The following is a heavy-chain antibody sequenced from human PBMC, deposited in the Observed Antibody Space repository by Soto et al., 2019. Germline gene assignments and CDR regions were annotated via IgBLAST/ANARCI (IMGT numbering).Heavy chain of an antibody. D-gene: IGHD6-6*01. V-gene: IGHV4-39*01. Sequence: SETLSLTCSVSSASLSSSTYYWSWIRQPPGRGPEWIGSIYYSGNTYYKPSLKSRVSISIDTSRDQFSLKLTSVTAADTGVYYCASSSPFHYWGPGILVTVSS. J-gene: IGHJ4*02. CDR1: SASLSSSTYY. CDR3: ASSSPFHY. CDR2: IYYSGNT.